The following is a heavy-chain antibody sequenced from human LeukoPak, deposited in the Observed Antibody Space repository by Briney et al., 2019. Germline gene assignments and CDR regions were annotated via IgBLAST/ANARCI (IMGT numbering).Heavy chain of an antibody. J-gene: IGHJ4*02. Sequence: GGSLRLSCAASGFAFSSYAMHWVRQGPGKGLEWVALVSYDGGSKYYADSVKGRITISRDNSKNTLHLQMNSLRTEDTAVYYCARVKGGIAAAGNYFDYWGQGTLVTVSS. CDR2: VSYDGGSK. CDR1: GFAFSSYA. CDR3: ARVKGGIAAAGNYFDY. D-gene: IGHD6-13*01. V-gene: IGHV3-30-3*01.